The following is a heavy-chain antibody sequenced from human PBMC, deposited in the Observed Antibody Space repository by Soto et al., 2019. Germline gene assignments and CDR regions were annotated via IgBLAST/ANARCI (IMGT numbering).Heavy chain of an antibody. CDR1: GFTFSDFY. CDR2: IIGSSSTI. CDR3: ARVRLDLGDPEQERFYYYMDV. Sequence: QVQLVESGGGLVKPGGSLRLSCAASGFTFSDFYMSWIRQAPGKGLEWISQIIGSSSTIYYADSVKGRFTISRDNAKNSLHLQMNSLRAGDTAVYYCARVRLDLGDPEQERFYYYMDVWGKGTRVTVS. D-gene: IGHD4-17*01. J-gene: IGHJ6*03. V-gene: IGHV3-11*01.